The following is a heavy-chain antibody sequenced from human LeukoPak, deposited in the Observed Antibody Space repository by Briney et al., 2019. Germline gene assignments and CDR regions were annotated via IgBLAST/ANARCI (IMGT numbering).Heavy chain of an antibody. V-gene: IGHV3-53*05. CDR3: ARNWFDP. Sequence: GGSLRLSCAASGFTVSSDYMSWVRQAPGKGLEWVSVIYSGGSTYYADFVKGRFTISRDKSKNTVYLQMNSLRFEDTAMYYCARNWFDPWGQGTLVTVSS. CDR1: GFTVSSDY. CDR2: IYSGGST. J-gene: IGHJ5*02.